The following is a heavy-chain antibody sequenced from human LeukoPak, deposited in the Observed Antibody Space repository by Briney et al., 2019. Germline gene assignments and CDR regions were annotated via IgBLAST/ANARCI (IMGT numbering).Heavy chain of an antibody. CDR2: IKSKTDGGTT. Sequence: GGSLRLSCAASGFTFSNAWMSWVRQAPGKGLGWVGRIKSKTDGGTTDYAAPVKGRFTISRDDSKNTLYLQMNSLKTEDTAVYYCTTDLELLWFGEFFFDYWGQGTLVTVSS. CDR1: GFTFSNAW. D-gene: IGHD3-10*01. J-gene: IGHJ4*02. V-gene: IGHV3-15*01. CDR3: TTDLELLWFGEFFFDY.